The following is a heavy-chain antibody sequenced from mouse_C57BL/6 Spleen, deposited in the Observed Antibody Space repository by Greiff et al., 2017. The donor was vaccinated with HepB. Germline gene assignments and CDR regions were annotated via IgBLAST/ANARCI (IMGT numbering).Heavy chain of an antibody. D-gene: IGHD2-1*01. CDR1: GYTFTEYT. J-gene: IGHJ2*01. Sequence: VKLMESGAELVKPGASVKLSCKASGYTFTEYTIHWVKQRSGQGLEWIGWFYPGSGSIKYNEKFKDKATLTADKSSSTVYMELSRLTSEDSAVYFCAREEIYYGNYEGFDYWGQGTTLTVSS. CDR2: FYPGSGSI. V-gene: IGHV1-62-2*01. CDR3: AREEIYYGNYEGFDY.